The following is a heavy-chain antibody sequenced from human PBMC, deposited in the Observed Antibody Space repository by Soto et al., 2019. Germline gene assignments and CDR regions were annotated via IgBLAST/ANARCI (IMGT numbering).Heavy chain of an antibody. Sequence: QVQLVQSGAEMKKPGSSVKVSCQSSGGTFNTYAMNWVRQAPGQGPEWMGDISPMFGAANYAPKFPVRVTITADESTGTSYMQLSSLTSEDTALYFCAREVQVHTPAFVYWGQGTLVTVSS. CDR1: GGTFNTYA. CDR3: AREVQVHTPAFVY. CDR2: ISPMFGAA. J-gene: IGHJ4*02. D-gene: IGHD3-10*01. V-gene: IGHV1-69*19.